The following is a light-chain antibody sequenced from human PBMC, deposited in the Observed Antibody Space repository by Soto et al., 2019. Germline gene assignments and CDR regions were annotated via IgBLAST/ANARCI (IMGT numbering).Light chain of an antibody. CDR3: QQYGSSPLT. CDR2: GAS. V-gene: IGKV3-20*01. CDR1: QSVTSNY. Sequence: EIVLTQSPGTLSLSPGERATLSCRASQSVTSNYLVWYQQRPGQAPSLLIFGASSRAAGVPDRFSGRGSGTDFTLSISRLEPEDSAVYYCQQYGSSPLTFGGGTKVEI. J-gene: IGKJ4*01.